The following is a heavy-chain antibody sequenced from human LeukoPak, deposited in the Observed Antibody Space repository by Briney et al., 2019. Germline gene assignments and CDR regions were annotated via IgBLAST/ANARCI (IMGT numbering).Heavy chain of an antibody. Sequence: ASVKVSCKASGYTFTSYGISWVRQAPGQGLEWMGWISAYNGNTNYAQKLQGRVTMTTDTSTSTAYMELRSLRSDDTAVYYCARDSGSYYGYNWFDPWGQGTLVTVSS. V-gene: IGHV1-18*01. D-gene: IGHD1-26*01. CDR3: ARDSGSYYGYNWFDP. CDR1: GYTFTSYG. J-gene: IGHJ5*02. CDR2: ISAYNGNT.